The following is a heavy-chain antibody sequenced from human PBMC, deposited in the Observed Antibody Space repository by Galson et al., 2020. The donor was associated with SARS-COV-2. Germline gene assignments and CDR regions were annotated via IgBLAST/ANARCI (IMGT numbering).Heavy chain of an antibody. Sequence: GGSLRLSCAASGFTFSSYWMHWVRQAPGKGLVWVSRIDNDGSSTKYADSVKGRFTISRDNAKNTLYLQMNSLRAEDTAVYYCVRVRVTKDFDYWGQGALVTVSS. D-gene: IGHD4-17*01. V-gene: IGHV3-74*01. J-gene: IGHJ4*02. CDR2: IDNDGSST. CDR3: VRVRVTKDFDY. CDR1: GFTFSSYW.